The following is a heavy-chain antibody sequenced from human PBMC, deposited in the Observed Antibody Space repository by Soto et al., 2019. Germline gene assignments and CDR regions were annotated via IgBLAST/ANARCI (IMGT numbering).Heavy chain of an antibody. CDR1: GFTFSSYT. J-gene: IGHJ4*02. CDR2: ISSGSSYI. V-gene: IGHV3-21*01. D-gene: IGHD3-10*01. CDR3: ARDILSGGAYPDY. Sequence: GSLRLSCAASGFTFSSYTMNWVRQAPGKGLEWVSSISSGSSYIYSADSVRGRFTISRDNARNSLFLQMSSLRAADTAVYYCARDILSGGAYPDYWGQGTKVTVSS.